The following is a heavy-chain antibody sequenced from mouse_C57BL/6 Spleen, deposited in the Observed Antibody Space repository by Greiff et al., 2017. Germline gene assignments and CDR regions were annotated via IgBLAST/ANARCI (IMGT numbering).Heavy chain of an antibody. V-gene: IGHV1-55*01. CDR3: ARISVSAWFAY. Sequence: QVQLKQSGAELVKPGASVKMSCKASGYTFTSYWITWVKQRPGQGLEWIGDIYPGSGSTNYNEKFKSKATLTVDTSSSTAYMQLSSLTSEDSAVYYCARISVSAWFAYWGQGTLVTVSA. J-gene: IGHJ3*01. D-gene: IGHD3-1*01. CDR2: IYPGSGST. CDR1: GYTFTSYW.